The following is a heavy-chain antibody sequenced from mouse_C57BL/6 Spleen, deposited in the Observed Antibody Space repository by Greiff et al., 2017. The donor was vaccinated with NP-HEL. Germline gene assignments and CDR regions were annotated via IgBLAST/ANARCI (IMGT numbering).Heavy chain of an antibody. V-gene: IGHV1-64*01. CDR3: ARFDTTVVAHFDY. CDR1: GYTFTSYW. Sequence: QVQLQQPGAELVKPGASVKLSCKASGYTFTSYWMHWVKQRPGQGLEWIGMIHPNSGSTNYNEKFKSKATLTVDKSSSTAYMQLSSLTSEDSAVYYCARFDTTVVAHFDYWGQGTTLTVSS. D-gene: IGHD1-1*01. CDR2: IHPNSGST. J-gene: IGHJ2*01.